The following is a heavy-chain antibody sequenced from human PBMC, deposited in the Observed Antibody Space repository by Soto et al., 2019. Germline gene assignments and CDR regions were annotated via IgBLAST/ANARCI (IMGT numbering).Heavy chain of an antibody. CDR2: ISTDGSIT. V-gene: IGHV3-74*01. D-gene: IGHD2-8*01. CDR3: ARDTNGLHY. J-gene: IGHJ4*02. CDR1: GLIFSNYK. Sequence: GGSLRLSCAASGLIFSNYKMHWVRQAPGKGLVWVSCISTDGSITDYADSVKGRFTVSRDNAKNTLYLQMNSLRVDDTAVYYCARDTNGLHYWGQGTLVTVSS.